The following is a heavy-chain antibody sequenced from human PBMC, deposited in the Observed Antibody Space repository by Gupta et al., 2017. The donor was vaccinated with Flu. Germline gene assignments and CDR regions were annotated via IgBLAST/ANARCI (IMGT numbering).Heavy chain of an antibody. CDR2: IGTAGDT. V-gene: IGHV3-13*01. D-gene: IGHD1-26*01. Sequence: HWVRQATGKGLEWVSAIGTAGDTYYPGSVKGRFTISRENAKNSLYLQMNSLRAGDTAVYYCARGATSPYYFDYWGQGTLVTVSS. J-gene: IGHJ4*02. CDR3: ARGATSPYYFDY.